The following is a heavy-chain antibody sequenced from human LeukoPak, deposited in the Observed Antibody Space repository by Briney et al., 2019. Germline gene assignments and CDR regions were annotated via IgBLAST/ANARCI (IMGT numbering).Heavy chain of an antibody. Sequence: GGSLRLSCTASGFTFSSYSMNWVRQAPGKGLEWVGSISSSSSYIDYADSVKGRFTISRDNAKNSQYLQLNSLRAEDTAVYYCARGVYYDILTGPDYWGQGTLGTVSS. CDR3: ARGVYYDILTGPDY. CDR2: ISSSSSYI. J-gene: IGHJ4*02. D-gene: IGHD3-9*01. CDR1: GFTFSSYS. V-gene: IGHV3-21*01.